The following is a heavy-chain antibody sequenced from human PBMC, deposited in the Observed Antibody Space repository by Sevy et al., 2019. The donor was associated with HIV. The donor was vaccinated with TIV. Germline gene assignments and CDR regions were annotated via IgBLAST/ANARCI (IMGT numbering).Heavy chain of an antibody. CDR1: GFTLNNYA. J-gene: IGHJ4*02. V-gene: IGHV3-23*01. D-gene: IGHD3-22*01. CDR3: EKDSDFDNTLFDY. Sequence: GESLKISCAASGFTLNNYAMNWVRQAPGKGLEWVSGISVSDVSTYYADSVKGRFTISRENSKNTLYLQMNSQRAEDPAADYYEKDSDFDNTLFDYWGQGTLVTVSS. CDR2: ISVSDVST.